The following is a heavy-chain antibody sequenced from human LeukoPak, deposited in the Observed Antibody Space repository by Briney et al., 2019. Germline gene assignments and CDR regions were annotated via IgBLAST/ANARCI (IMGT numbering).Heavy chain of an antibody. D-gene: IGHD2-8*01. CDR3: ARGNGDIDY. Sequence: GRSLRPACAAAGFTFSSYSTKWVRQAPGGGLEWVSYISSSSSTIYYADSVKGRFTNSRDNAKNSLYLQMNSLRDEDTAGYYCARGNGDIDYWGQGTLVTVSS. CDR2: ISSSSSTI. CDR1: GFTFSSYS. V-gene: IGHV3-48*02. J-gene: IGHJ4*02.